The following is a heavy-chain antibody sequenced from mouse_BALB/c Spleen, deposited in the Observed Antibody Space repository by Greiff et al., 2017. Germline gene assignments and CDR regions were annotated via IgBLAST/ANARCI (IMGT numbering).Heavy chain of an antibody. CDR3: TKERYDSYYFDY. V-gene: IGHV1-69*02. J-gene: IGHJ2*01. CDR1: GYTFTSYW. CDR2: IYPSDSYT. Sequence: QVQLQQPGAELVRPGASVKLSCKASGYTFTSYWINWVKQRPGQGLEWIGNIYPSDSYTNYNQKFKDKATLTVDKSSSTAYMQLSSPTSEDSAVYYCTKERYDSYYFDYWGQGTTRTVSS. D-gene: IGHD2-4*01.